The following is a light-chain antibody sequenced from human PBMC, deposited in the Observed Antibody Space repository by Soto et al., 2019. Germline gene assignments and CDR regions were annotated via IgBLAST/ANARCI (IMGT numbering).Light chain of an antibody. CDR1: QSISSW. V-gene: IGKV1-5*01. J-gene: IGKJ2*01. CDR3: QQYYSSSVMYT. Sequence: DIQMTQSPSTLSASVGDRISITCRASQSISSWLAWYQQKAGKAPKLLIYDASSLESGVPSRFSGSGSGTRFTLTISSLQPDDFATYYCQQYYSSSVMYTFGQGTKLEIK. CDR2: DAS.